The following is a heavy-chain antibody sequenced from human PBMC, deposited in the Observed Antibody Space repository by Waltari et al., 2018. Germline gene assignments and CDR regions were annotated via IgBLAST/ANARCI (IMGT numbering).Heavy chain of an antibody. CDR1: GFTFSSYA. CDR2: ISGSCGST. CDR3: AKDGYYYDSSGYYGDSFDI. V-gene: IGHV3-23*01. Sequence: EVQLLASGGGLVQPGGSLRLSCAASGFTFSSYAMSCVRQAPGKGLEWVSAISGSCGSTDYADSVKGRFTISRDKSKNTLYLQMNSLRAEDTAVYYCAKDGYYYDSSGYYGDSFDIWGQGTMVTVSS. J-gene: IGHJ3*02. D-gene: IGHD3-22*01.